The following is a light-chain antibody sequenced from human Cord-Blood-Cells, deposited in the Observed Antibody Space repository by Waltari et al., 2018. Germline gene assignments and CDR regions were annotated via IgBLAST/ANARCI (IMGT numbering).Light chain of an antibody. CDR2: EGS. CDR1: SSDVGSYNL. Sequence: QSALTQPASVSGSPGQSITISCTGTSSDVGSYNLVSWYQQHPGKAPKLMIYEGSKRPSGVSNSFSGSKSGNTASLTISGLQAEDEADYYCCSYAGSSTLVFGGGTKLTGL. CDR3: CSYAGSSTLV. J-gene: IGLJ3*02. V-gene: IGLV2-23*01.